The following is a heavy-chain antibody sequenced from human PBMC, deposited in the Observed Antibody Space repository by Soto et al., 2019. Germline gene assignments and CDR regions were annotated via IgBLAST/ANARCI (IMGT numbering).Heavy chain of an antibody. CDR3: ARDAYYDMGV. V-gene: IGHV3-74*01. CDR2: INSDGSTT. Sequence: EVQLVESGGGLVQPGGSLRLACAASGFTFSTYWMHWVRQAPGKGLVWVSRINSDGSTTNYADSVKGRFTISRDNAKNTLYLQMNSLRAEDTAVYYCARDAYYDMGVWGQGTTVTVSS. J-gene: IGHJ6*02. CDR1: GFTFSTYW.